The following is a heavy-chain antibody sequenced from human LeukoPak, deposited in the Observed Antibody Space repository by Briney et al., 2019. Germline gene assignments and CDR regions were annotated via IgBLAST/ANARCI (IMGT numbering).Heavy chain of an antibody. J-gene: IGHJ3*02. D-gene: IGHD3-10*01. CDR1: GFTFSSYG. V-gene: IGHV4-59*12. CDR2: IFYSGST. Sequence: GTLRLSCAASGFTFSSYGMNWVRQPPGKGLEWIGNIFYSGSTYYGPSLKSRLTISLDTSRNQFSLKLNSVTAADTAVYYCAKSNGYGLIDIWGQGTMVTVSS. CDR3: AKSNGYGLIDI.